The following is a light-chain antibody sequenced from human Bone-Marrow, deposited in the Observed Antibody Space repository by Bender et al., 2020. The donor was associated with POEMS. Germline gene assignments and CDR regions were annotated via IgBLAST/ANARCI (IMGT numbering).Light chain of an antibody. Sequence: QSTLTQPSSVSGAPGQRVTISCTGTNSNLGAGYDVHWYKQVPGTAPKLLIYINNQRPSGVPDRFSGSKSGTSASLAISGLQSEDEADYYCAAWEDSLNGWVFGGGTKLTVL. CDR2: INN. CDR3: AAWEDSLNGWV. CDR1: NSNLGAGYD. J-gene: IGLJ3*02. V-gene: IGLV1-50*01.